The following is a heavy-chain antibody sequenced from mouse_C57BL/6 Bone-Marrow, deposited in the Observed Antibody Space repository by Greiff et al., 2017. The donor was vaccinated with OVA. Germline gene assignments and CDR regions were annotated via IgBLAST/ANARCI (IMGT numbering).Heavy chain of an antibody. CDR3: VRPLLIYDGYLYAMDY. D-gene: IGHD2-3*01. Sequence: EVKLVESGGGLVQPKGSLKLSCAASGFSFNTYAMNWVRQAPGKGLEWVARIRSKSNNYATYYADSVKDRFTISRDDSESMLYLQMNNLKTEDTAMYYCVRPLLIYDGYLYAMDYWGQGTSVTVSS. V-gene: IGHV10-1*01. CDR1: GFSFNTYA. J-gene: IGHJ4*01. CDR2: IRSKSNNYAT.